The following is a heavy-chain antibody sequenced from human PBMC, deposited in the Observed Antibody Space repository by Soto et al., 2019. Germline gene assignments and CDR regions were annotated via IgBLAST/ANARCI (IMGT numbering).Heavy chain of an antibody. J-gene: IGHJ4*02. V-gene: IGHV3-23*01. Sequence: EVKLLESGGGLVQPGGSLRLSCAGSGFTFASYAMTWVGQAPGKGLESVAGLYGNSGGIQYSDSVKGRFTISRDNSKNIVYLQMNSLRVEDTAVYFCAKDAVPGDGVWLMDHWGQGTLVTVSS. CDR2: LYGNSGGI. CDR3: AKDAVPGDGVWLMDH. CDR1: GFTFASYA. D-gene: IGHD4-17*01.